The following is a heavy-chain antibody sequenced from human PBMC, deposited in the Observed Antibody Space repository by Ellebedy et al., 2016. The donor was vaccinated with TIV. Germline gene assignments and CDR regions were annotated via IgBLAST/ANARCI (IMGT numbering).Heavy chain of an antibody. J-gene: IGHJ3*02. Sequence: SETLSLTCAVSGYSISTGSYWGWIRQPPGKGLEWIGSIYHSGSTDYNPSLKRRVSISMDTSRNQFSLRLSSVTAADTAIFYCATFRNLDGFDIWGQGTMVTVSS. CDR3: ATFRNLDGFDI. V-gene: IGHV4-38-2*01. D-gene: IGHD2/OR15-2a*01. CDR1: GYSISTGSY. CDR2: IYHSGST.